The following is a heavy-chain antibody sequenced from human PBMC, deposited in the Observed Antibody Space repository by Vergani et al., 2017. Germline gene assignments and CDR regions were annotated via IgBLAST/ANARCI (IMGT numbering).Heavy chain of an antibody. CDR3: ARDMTVTTGYYYYGMDV. CDR1: GGSISSGGYY. CDR2: IYYSGST. Sequence: QVQLQESGPGLVKPSQTLSLTCTVSGGSISSGGYYWSWIRQHPGKGLEWIGYIYYSGSTNYNPSLKSRVTISVDTSKNQFSLKLSSVTAADTAVYYCARDMTVTTGYYYYGMDVWGQGTTVTVSS. D-gene: IGHD4-17*01. V-gene: IGHV4-31*03. J-gene: IGHJ6*02.